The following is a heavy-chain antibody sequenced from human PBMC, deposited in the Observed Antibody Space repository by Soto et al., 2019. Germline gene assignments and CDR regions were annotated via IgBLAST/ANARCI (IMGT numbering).Heavy chain of an antibody. CDR3: ARETIVLHYGMDV. D-gene: IGHD3-22*01. CDR2: ISPYNGNT. J-gene: IGHJ6*02. V-gene: IGHV1-18*01. Sequence: QVHLVQSGAEVKKPGASVTVSCRASGYTFTSYGISWVRQAPGQGLEWMGWISPYNGNTNYAQKLQGRVTMTTDTSTSTAYMELRSLRSDDTAVYYCARETIVLHYGMDVWGQGTTVSVSS. CDR1: GYTFTSYG.